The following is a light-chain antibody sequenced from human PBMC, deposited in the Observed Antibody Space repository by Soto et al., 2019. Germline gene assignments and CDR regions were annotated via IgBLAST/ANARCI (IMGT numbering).Light chain of an antibody. CDR2: GAS. J-gene: IGKJ1*01. CDR3: EEYGSSPAWT. Sequence: EIVLTQSPGTLSLSPGERATLSCRASQSVSSSYLAWYQQKPGQAPRLLIYGASSRATGIPDRFSGSGSGTDFTLTISSLEPEDFAGYYCEEYGSSPAWTFGQGTKVEI. CDR1: QSVSSSY. V-gene: IGKV3-20*01.